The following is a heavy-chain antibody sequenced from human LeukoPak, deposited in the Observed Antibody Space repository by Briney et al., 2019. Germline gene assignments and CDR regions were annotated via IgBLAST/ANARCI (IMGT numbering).Heavy chain of an antibody. CDR1: GFTFSDYY. D-gene: IGHD4-17*01. V-gene: IGHV3-11*01. Sequence: GGSLTLSCAASGFTFSDYYMSWIRQAPGKGLEWVSYISSSGSTIYYADSVKGRFTISRDNAKNSLYLQMNSLRAEDTAVYYCATTVTTYFGYFDYWGQGTLVTVSS. CDR3: ATTVTTYFGYFDY. J-gene: IGHJ4*02. CDR2: ISSSGSTI.